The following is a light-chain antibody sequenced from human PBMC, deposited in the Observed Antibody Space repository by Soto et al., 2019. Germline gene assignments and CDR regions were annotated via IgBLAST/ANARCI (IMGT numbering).Light chain of an antibody. Sequence: EIVLTQSPVTLSLSPWERAALSCTASQSVTSTYLAWYQQTPGQSPRLIIYGGSTRASDFPDRFSGGGSGTDCPLIISRVEPVDSAVYYCHCHPFDSSRVYSFGQGTTLAI. V-gene: IGKV3-20*01. CDR2: GGS. CDR1: QSVTSTY. J-gene: IGKJ2*03. CDR3: HCHPFDSSRVYS.